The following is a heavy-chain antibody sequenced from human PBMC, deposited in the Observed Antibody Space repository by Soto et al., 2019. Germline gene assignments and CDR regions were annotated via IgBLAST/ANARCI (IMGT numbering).Heavy chain of an antibody. CDR2: ISWNSGSI. D-gene: IGHD6-19*01. CDR3: AKGGIAVAGTDFDY. CDR1: GFTFDDYA. Sequence: EVQLVESGGGLVQPGRSLRLSCAASGFTFDDYAMHWVRQAPGKGLEWVSGISWNSGSIGYADSVKGRFIISRDNAKNSLYLQMNSLRAEDTALYYCAKGGIAVAGTDFDYWGQGTLVTVSS. J-gene: IGHJ4*02. V-gene: IGHV3-9*01.